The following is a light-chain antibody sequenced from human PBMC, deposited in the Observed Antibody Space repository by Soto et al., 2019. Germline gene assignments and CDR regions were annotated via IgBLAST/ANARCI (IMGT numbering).Light chain of an antibody. CDR2: EVS. CDR1: SSDVGGHNY. J-gene: IGLJ2*01. V-gene: IGLV2-14*01. CDR3: QSYDSSLSGVV. Sequence: QSALTQPASVSGSPGQSITISCTGTSSDVGGHNYVSWYQQHPGKAPKLMIYEVSNRPSGVSHRFSGSKSGNTASLTISGLQAEDEADYYCQSYDSSLSGVVFGGGTKLTVL.